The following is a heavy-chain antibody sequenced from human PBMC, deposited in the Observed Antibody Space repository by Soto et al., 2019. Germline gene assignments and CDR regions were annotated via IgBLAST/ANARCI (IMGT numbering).Heavy chain of an antibody. CDR2: IIPIFGTA. D-gene: IGHD3-22*01. J-gene: IGHJ4*02. Sequence: ASVKVSCKASGGTFSSYAISWVRQAPGQGLEWMGGIIPIFGTANYAQKFQGRVTITADESTSTAYMELSSLRSEDTAVYYCARSAPQYYYDSSGYYPDYWGQGTLVTVSS. CDR3: ARSAPQYYYDSSGYYPDY. V-gene: IGHV1-69*13. CDR1: GGTFSSYA.